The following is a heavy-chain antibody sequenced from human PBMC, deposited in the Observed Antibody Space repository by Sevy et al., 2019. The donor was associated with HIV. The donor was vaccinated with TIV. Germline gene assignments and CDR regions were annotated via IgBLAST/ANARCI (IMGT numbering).Heavy chain of an antibody. CDR3: AREGCSSTSCYHYYYYGMDV. D-gene: IGHD2-2*01. Sequence: SETLSLTCTVSGGSISSYYWSWIRQPAGKGLEWIGRIYTSGSTNYNPSLKSRVTMSVDTSKNQFSLKLSSVTAADTAAHYCAREGCSSTSCYHYYYYGMDVWGKGTTVTVSS. J-gene: IGHJ6*04. CDR1: GGSISSYY. CDR2: IYTSGST. V-gene: IGHV4-4*07.